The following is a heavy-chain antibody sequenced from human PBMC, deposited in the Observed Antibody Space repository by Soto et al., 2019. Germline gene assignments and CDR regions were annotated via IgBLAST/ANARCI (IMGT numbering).Heavy chain of an antibody. J-gene: IGHJ4*02. CDR2: MSYDGSDT. D-gene: IGHD3-10*02. CDR1: VFIFSNNS. V-gene: IGHV3-30*03. Sequence: WWSLRLSCLGSVFIFSNNSMHWFRQTPGKGLEWVAFMSYDGSDTFYADSVKGRFTISRDNSKNTLFLHMSNLRAEDTAMYYCTIVRVADSALDHWGQGTLVTVSS. CDR3: TIVRVADSALDH.